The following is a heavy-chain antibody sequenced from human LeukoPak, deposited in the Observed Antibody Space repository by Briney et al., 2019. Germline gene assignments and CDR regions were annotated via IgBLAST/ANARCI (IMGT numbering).Heavy chain of an antibody. V-gene: IGHV3-53*01. J-gene: IGHJ3*02. D-gene: IGHD1-14*01. CDR3: AIRGGPGSLDAFDI. CDR1: AIIVMSNY. Sequence: GGSLRLSCAASAIIVMSNYMTWVRQAPGKGLEWVSVIYNDGSAYYADSVRGRFTISGDTSKNTVYLQMNSLRAEDTAVYYCAIRGGPGSLDAFDIWGQGTMVTVSS. CDR2: IYNDGSA.